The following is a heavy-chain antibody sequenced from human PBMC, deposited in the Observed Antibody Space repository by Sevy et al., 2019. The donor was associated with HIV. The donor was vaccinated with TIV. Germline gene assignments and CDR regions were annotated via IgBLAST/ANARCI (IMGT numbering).Heavy chain of an antibody. CDR3: ARDYSNYGVFDY. J-gene: IGHJ4*02. CDR1: GFTFSSYG. D-gene: IGHD4-4*01. CDR2: IWYDGSSK. Sequence: GGSLRLSCAASGFTFSSYGMHWVRQAPGKGLEWVAVIWYDGSSKYYADSVKGRFTISRDNSKNTLYLQMNSLRAEDTAVYYCARDYSNYGVFDYWGQGTLVTVSS. V-gene: IGHV3-33*01.